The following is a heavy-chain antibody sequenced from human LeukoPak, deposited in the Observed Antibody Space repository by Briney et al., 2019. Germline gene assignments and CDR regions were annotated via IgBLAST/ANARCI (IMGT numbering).Heavy chain of an antibody. CDR1: SYPFTRYG. CDR2: ISGSNGNT. J-gene: IGHJ6*03. D-gene: IGHD2-2*01. CDR3: ARRGVVGIYYYYYYMDV. V-gene: IGHV1-18*01. Sequence: ASVKVSCKASSYPFTRYGISWVRQAPGQGLEWMGWISGSNGNTNYAQKFLGRVTMTADTSTSTAYMELRSLTSDDTAVYYCARRGVVGIYYYYYYMDVWGKGTTVTVSS.